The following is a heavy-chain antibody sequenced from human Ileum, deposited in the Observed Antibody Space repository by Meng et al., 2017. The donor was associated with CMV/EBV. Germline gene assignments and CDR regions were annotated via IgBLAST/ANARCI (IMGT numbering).Heavy chain of an antibody. CDR1: GFAFSSYT. V-gene: IGHV3-48*04. J-gene: IGHJ4*02. CDR2: ISSCSSTI. Sequence: GGSLRLSCAASGFAFSSYTMNWVRQAPGKGLEWVSYISSCSSTIHYADSVKGRFTISRDNAKNSLYLQMNSLRADDTAMYYCARDSAYYDFWSGYLGFYFDYWGQGTLVTVSS. D-gene: IGHD3-3*01. CDR3: ARDSAYYDFWSGYLGFYFDY.